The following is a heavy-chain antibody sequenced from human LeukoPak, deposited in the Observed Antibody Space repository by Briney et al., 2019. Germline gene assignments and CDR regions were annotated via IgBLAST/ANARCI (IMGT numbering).Heavy chain of an antibody. D-gene: IGHD2-2*01. CDR2: IKSDGSST. Sequence: GSLRLSCAASGFTFSSYWMHWVRQGPGKGLVWVSRIKSDGSSTSYADSVKGRFTISRDNAKNSLYLQMNSLRAEDTAVYYCARKDPGIVVVPAAPYYMDVWGKGTTVTISS. CDR1: GFTFSSYW. CDR3: ARKDPGIVVVPAAPYYMDV. V-gene: IGHV3-74*01. J-gene: IGHJ6*03.